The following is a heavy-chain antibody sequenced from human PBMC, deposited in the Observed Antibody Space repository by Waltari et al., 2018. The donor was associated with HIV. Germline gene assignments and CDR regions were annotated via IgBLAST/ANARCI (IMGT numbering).Heavy chain of an antibody. Sequence: QLQLQESGPGLVKPSETLSLTCTVPHGSITNANHYWGWIRRPPGKGLEWIGSVYYSGNTYYNTALRSRVTISVDTSKSQFSLRLNSVTAADTAVYYCARHDWRGSDGYDVWGRGTMVTVSS. CDR3: ARHDWRGSDGYDV. CDR1: HGSITNANHY. J-gene: IGHJ3*01. V-gene: IGHV4-39*01. CDR2: VYYSGNT. D-gene: IGHD3-3*01.